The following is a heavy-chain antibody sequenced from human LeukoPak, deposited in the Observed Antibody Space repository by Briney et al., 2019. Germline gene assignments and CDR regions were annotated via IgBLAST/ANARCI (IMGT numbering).Heavy chain of an antibody. V-gene: IGHV4-31*03. J-gene: IGHJ4*02. CDR3: ARTGTDSSGYYPDGLDY. CDR2: IYYSGST. Sequence: PSQTLSLTCTVSGGSISSGGYYWSWIRQHPGKGLEWIGYIYYSGSTYYNLSLKSRVTISVDTSKNQFSLKLSSVTAADTAVYYCARTGTDSSGYYPDGLDYWGQGTLVTVSS. CDR1: GGSISSGGYY. D-gene: IGHD3-22*01.